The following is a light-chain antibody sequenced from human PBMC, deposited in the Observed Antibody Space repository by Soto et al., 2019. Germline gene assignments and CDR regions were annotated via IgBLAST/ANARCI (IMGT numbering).Light chain of an antibody. Sequence: QSVLTQPPSVSGAPGQRVTISCTGTSSNIGAGYDVHWYQQLPGTTPKLLIYGNNNRPSGVPDRFSASRSGTSASLAITGLRAEDEADYYCQSYDSSPSGLVFGGGTKLTVL. V-gene: IGLV1-40*01. CDR2: GNN. J-gene: IGLJ2*01. CDR3: QSYDSSPSGLV. CDR1: SSNIGAGYD.